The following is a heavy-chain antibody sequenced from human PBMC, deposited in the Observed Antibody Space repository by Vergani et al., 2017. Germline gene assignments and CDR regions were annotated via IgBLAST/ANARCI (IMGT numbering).Heavy chain of an antibody. J-gene: IGHJ4*02. Sequence: EVQLVESGGGLVQPGGSLRLSCAASGFTFSSYWMHWVRQAPGKGLVWVSRINSDGSSTSYADSVKGRFTISRDNSKNTLYLQMNSLRAEDTAVYYCAKEEGYSRSYYVDYWGQGTLVTVSS. V-gene: IGHV3-74*01. CDR3: AKEEGYSRSYYVDY. CDR2: INSDGSST. D-gene: IGHD1-26*01. CDR1: GFTFSSYW.